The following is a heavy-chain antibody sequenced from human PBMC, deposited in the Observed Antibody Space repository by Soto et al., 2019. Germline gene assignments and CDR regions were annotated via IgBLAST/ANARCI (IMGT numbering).Heavy chain of an antibody. V-gene: IGHV1-18*01. CDR1: GYRFTNHG. CDR2: ISGNDGKT. D-gene: IGHD2-15*01. J-gene: IGHJ6*02. Sequence: ASVKVSCKASGYRFTNHGISWVRQAPGQGLEWMGWISGNDGKTKYARKFQGRVAMTRDTFTTTAYMELSSLTSDDTAVYYCAREGYCSSGSCALYSHEYFGMDVWGQGTTVTVSS. CDR3: AREGYCSSGSCALYSHEYFGMDV.